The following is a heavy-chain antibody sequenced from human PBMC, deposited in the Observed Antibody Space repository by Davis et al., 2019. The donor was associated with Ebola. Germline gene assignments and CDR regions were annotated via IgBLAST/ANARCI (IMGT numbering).Heavy chain of an antibody. CDR2: ISYDGSNK. D-gene: IGHD1-1*01. J-gene: IGHJ4*02. V-gene: IGHV3-30-3*01. CDR1: GFTFSSYA. CDR3: AGHTSSLY. Sequence: PGGSLRLSCAASGFTFSSYAMSWVRQAPGKGLEWVAVISYDGSNKYYADSVKGRFTISRDNSKNTLYLQMNSLRAEDTAVYYCAGHTSSLYWGQGTLVTVSS.